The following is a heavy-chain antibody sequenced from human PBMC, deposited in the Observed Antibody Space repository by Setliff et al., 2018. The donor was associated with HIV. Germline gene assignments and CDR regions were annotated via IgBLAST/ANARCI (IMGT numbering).Heavy chain of an antibody. D-gene: IGHD5-18*01. Sequence: PGESLKISCAASGFTFSTYSMNWVRQAPGKGLEWVSYISRSGDTIDYADSVKGRFTISRDNAKNSVSLQMNSLRAEDTAVYYCAKGSLPSGYSYGFFDYWGQGTLVTVSS. J-gene: IGHJ4*02. CDR2: ISRSGDTI. CDR1: GFTFSTYS. V-gene: IGHV3-48*01. CDR3: AKGSLPSGYSYGFFDY.